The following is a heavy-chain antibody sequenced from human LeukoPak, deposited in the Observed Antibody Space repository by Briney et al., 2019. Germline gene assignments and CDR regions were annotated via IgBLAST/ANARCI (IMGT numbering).Heavy chain of an antibody. Sequence: SETLSLTCTVSGGSISSNNYYWGWIRQPPGKGLEWIGSIYYSGSTYYNPSLKSRVTISVDTSKNQFSLKLSSVTAADTAVYYCARAITMIARDAFDIWGQGTMVTVSS. J-gene: IGHJ3*02. V-gene: IGHV4-39*07. CDR3: ARAITMIARDAFDI. CDR1: GGSISSNNYY. CDR2: IYYSGST. D-gene: IGHD3-22*01.